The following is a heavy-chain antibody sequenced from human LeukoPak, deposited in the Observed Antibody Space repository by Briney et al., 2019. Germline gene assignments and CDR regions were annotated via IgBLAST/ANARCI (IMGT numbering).Heavy chain of an antibody. CDR3: ARDSNVCTNGVCTQSYSGMDV. CDR1: GYTFTGYY. D-gene: IGHD2-8*01. Sequence: ASVKVSCKASGYTFTGYYMHWVRQAPGQGLEWMGWINPNSGGTNYAQKFQGRVTMTRDTSISTAYMELSRLRSEDTAVYYCARDSNVCTNGVCTQSYSGMDVWGQGTTVTVSS. V-gene: IGHV1-2*02. J-gene: IGHJ6*02. CDR2: INPNSGGT.